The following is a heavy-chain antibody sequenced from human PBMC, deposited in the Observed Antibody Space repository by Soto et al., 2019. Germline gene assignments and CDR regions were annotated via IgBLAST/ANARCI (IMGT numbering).Heavy chain of an antibody. CDR2: TFDSGIA. V-gene: IGHV4-59*12. CDR3: ARGGYSVPYDY. CDR1: GGSLCRLY. Sequence: SESLSLTCTVSGGSLCRLYWTWIRQPPGQPLEWIGSTFDSGIANYNPSLKSRVIISVDTSKSQFSLKVSSVTAADTAVYYCARGGYSVPYDYWGQGALVTVSS. J-gene: IGHJ4*02. D-gene: IGHD5-18*01.